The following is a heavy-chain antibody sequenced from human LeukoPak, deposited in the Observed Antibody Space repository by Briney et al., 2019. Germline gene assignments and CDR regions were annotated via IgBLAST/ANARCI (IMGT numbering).Heavy chain of an antibody. CDR2: ISGSGGST. CDR3: AKDVSDYGGNSGLDY. V-gene: IGHV3-23*01. Sequence: GGSLRLSCAASGFTFSSYAMSWVRQAPGKGLDWVSAISGSGGSTYSADSVKGRFTISRDNSKNTLYLQMSSLRAEDTAVYYCAKDVSDYGGNSGLDYWGQGTLVTVSS. D-gene: IGHD4-23*01. CDR1: GFTFSSYA. J-gene: IGHJ4*02.